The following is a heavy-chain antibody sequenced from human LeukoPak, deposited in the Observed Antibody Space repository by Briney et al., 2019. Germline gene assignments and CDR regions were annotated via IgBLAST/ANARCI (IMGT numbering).Heavy chain of an antibody. J-gene: IGHJ4*02. CDR3: ATPSMIGISCGYVRLRN. CDR1: GYTFTSYD. CDR2: MNPPSGDT. V-gene: IGHV1-8*03. Sequence: ASVKVSCKASGYTFTSYDINWVRQTTGQGLEWMGWMNPPSGDTGYAQKFQGRVTITGNTSISTAYMELSSLTSEDTAVYYCATPSMIGISCGYVRLRNWGQGTLVTVSS. D-gene: IGHD5-18*01.